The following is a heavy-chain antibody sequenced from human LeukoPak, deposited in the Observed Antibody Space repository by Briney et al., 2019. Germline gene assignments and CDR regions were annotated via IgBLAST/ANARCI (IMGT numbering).Heavy chain of an antibody. Sequence: SETLSLTCAVYGGSFSGYYWSWIRQPPGKGLEWIGETNHSRSTNYNPSLKSRVTISVDTSKNQFFLKLSSVTAADTAVYYCARGPPLAPGHTWGQGTLVTVSS. CDR1: GGSFSGYY. V-gene: IGHV4-34*01. D-gene: IGHD1-14*01. CDR3: ARGPPLAPGHT. J-gene: IGHJ5*02. CDR2: TNHSRST.